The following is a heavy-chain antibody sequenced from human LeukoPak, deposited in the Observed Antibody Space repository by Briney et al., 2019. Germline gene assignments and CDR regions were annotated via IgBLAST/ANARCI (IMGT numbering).Heavy chain of an antibody. CDR3: ARVRIWFGGYDALDI. J-gene: IGHJ3*02. CDR1: GFTFSSYW. CDR2: IKQDGSEK. V-gene: IGHV3-7*01. D-gene: IGHD3-10*01. Sequence: PGGSLRLSCAASGFTFSSYWMSWVRQAPGKGLEWVANIKQDGSEKYYVDSVKGRFTISRDNAKNSLYLQMNSLRAEDTAVYHCARVRIWFGGYDALDIWGQGTMVTVSS.